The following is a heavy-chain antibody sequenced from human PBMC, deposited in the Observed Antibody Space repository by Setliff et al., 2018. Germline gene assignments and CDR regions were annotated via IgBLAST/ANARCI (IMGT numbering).Heavy chain of an antibody. CDR2: IKSKTDGGTT. J-gene: IGHJ6*02. CDR1: GLTLSNAW. CDR3: ATPALFTTGWFGYHGMDV. V-gene: IGHV3-15*01. D-gene: IGHD3-10*01. Sequence: GGSLRLSCAASGLTLSNAWMSWVRQAPGKGPEWVGRIKSKTDGGTTEYAEPVKGRFTISRDDSKNTLYLQMDSLNPEDTAIYYCATPALFTTGWFGYHGMDVWGQGITVTVSS.